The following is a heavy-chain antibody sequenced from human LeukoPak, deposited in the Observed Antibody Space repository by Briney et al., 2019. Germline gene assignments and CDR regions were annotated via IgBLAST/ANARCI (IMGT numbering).Heavy chain of an antibody. CDR2: IIPIFGTA. V-gene: IGHV1-69*13. D-gene: IGHD1-26*01. CDR3: ARADWIVGARWDP. Sequence: VASVKVSCKASGGTFSSYAISWVRQAPGQGLEWMGGIIPIFGTANYAQKFQGRVTITADESTSTAYMELSSLRSEDTAVYYCARADWIVGARWDPWGQGTLVTVSS. CDR1: GGTFSSYA. J-gene: IGHJ5*02.